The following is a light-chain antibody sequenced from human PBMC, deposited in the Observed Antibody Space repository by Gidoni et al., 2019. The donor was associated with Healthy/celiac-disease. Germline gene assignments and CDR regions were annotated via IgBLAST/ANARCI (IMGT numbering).Light chain of an antibody. J-gene: IGKJ1*01. CDR1: QSVSSY. V-gene: IGKV3-11*01. CDR3: QQRSNWPPWT. CDR2: DAS. Sequence: EIVLTQSPATLSFSPGERATLSCRASQSVSSYLAWYQQKPGQAPRLLIYDASNRATGIPARFSGSGSGTDFTLTISSLEPEDFAVYYCQQRSNWPPWTFXXXTKVEIK.